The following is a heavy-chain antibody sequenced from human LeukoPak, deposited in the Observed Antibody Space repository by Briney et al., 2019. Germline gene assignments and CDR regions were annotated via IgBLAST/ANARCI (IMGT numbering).Heavy chain of an antibody. CDR2: ISYDGNEK. CDR3: GSTIFGIVIDLDSGYY. Sequence: GGSLRLSCAASGFSFNYYAMHWVRQSPGKGLEWVAVISYDGNEKDYADPVKGRFTISRDNSKDTVYLQINSLRAEDTAVYYCGSTIFGIVIDLDSGYYWGQGTLVTVSS. CDR1: GFSFNYYA. V-gene: IGHV3-30-3*01. J-gene: IGHJ4*02. D-gene: IGHD3-3*01.